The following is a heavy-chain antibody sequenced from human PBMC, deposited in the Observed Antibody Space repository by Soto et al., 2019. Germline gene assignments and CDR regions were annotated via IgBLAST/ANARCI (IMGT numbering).Heavy chain of an antibody. CDR2: VSAYNGNT. V-gene: IGHV1-18*01. Sequence: ASVKVSCKASGYTFTRYYINWVRQAPGQGLEWMGWVSAYNGNTHYEQKLQGRVTMTTDTSTSTAYMELRSLRSDDTAVYYCGRDPEIFDYWGQGTLVTVSS. J-gene: IGHJ4*02. CDR1: GYTFTRYY. CDR3: GRDPEIFDY.